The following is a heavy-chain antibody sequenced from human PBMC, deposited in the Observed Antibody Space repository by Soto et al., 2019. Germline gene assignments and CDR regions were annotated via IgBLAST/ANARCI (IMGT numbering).Heavy chain of an antibody. D-gene: IGHD3-10*01. CDR2: IDQSGST. CDR3: AGGRDTGGRGVMNWFDP. CDR1: GGSFSGYY. V-gene: IGHV4-34*01. J-gene: IGHJ5*02. Sequence: QVQLQQWGAGLLKSSETLSLTCAVYGGSFSGYYWNWLRQPPGEGLEWIGKIDQSGSTNYNPSLKSRVTMSVDTSRSQFSLKLTSVTAMDTAVYYCAGGRDTGGRGVMNWFDPWGQGTLVTVSS.